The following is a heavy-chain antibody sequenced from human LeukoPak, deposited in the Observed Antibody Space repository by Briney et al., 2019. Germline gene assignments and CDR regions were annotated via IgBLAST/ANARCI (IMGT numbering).Heavy chain of an antibody. D-gene: IGHD3-10*01. CDR2: ISGSGSTT. J-gene: IGHJ4*02. CDR3: AKVTGSGI. V-gene: IGHV3-23*01. Sequence: PGGSLRLSCAASGFTFGSYAMSWVRQAPGKGLEWVSAISGSGSTTYYADSVKGRFTISRDNSKNTLYLQTNSLRAEDTAVYYCAKVTGSGIWGQGTLVIVSS. CDR1: GFTFGSYA.